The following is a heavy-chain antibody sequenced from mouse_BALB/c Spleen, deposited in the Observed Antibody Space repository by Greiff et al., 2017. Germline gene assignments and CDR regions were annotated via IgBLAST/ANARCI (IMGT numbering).Heavy chain of an antibody. J-gene: IGHJ4*01. D-gene: IGHD2-1*01. CDR1: GFTFTDYY. V-gene: IGHV7-3*02. Sequence: EGKLVESGGGLVQPGGSRRLSCATSGFTFTDYYMSWVRQPPGKALEWLGFIRNKANGYTTEYSASVKGRFTISRDNSQSILYLHMNTLRAEDSATYYCARGSYGNYLYYAMAYRGQGPAVTVSS. CDR3: ARGSYGNYLYYAMAY. CDR2: IRNKANGYTT.